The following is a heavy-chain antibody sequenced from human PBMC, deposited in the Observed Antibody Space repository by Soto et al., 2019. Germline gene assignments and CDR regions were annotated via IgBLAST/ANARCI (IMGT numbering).Heavy chain of an antibody. D-gene: IGHD3-10*01. CDR1: GGSFSGYY. CDR2: INHSGST. CDR3: ARDHRTRDYYYGMDV. Sequence: PSETLSLTCAVYGGSFSGYYWSWIRQPPGKGLEWIGEINHSGSTNYNPSLKSRVTISVDTSKNQFSLKLSSVTAADTAVYYCARDHRTRDYYYGMDVWGQGTTVTVSS. J-gene: IGHJ6*02. V-gene: IGHV4-34*01.